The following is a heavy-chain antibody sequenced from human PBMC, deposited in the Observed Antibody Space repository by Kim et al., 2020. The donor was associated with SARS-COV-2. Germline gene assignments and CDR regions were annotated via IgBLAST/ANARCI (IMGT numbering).Heavy chain of an antibody. CDR1: GFTFSSYW. V-gene: IGHV3-74*01. CDR2: INSDGSST. D-gene: IGHD1-26*01. CDR3: VMLPSRATHWYFDL. Sequence: GGSLRLSCAASGFTFSSYWMHWVRQAPGKGLVWVSRINSDGSSTSYADSVKGRFTISRDNAKNTLYLQMNSLRAEDTAVYYCVMLPSRATHWYFDLWGRGTLVTVSS. J-gene: IGHJ2*01.